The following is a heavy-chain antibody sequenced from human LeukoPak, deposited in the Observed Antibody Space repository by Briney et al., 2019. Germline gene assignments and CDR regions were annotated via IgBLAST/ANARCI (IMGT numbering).Heavy chain of an antibody. CDR1: GYTFTGYY. J-gene: IGHJ4*02. CDR3: ARSSLYYYGSGTYDKVCLDY. D-gene: IGHD3-10*01. Sequence: ASVKVSCKASGYTFTGYYMHWVRQAPGQGLEWMAWINPNSGGTHYAQKFQGRVTMTRDTSISTAYMELSRLRSDDTAVYYCARSSLYYYGSGTYDKVCLDYWGQGALVTVSS. CDR2: INPNSGGT. V-gene: IGHV1-2*02.